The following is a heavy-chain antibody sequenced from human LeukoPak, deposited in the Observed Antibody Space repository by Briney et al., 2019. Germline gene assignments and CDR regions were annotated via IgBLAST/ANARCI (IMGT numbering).Heavy chain of an antibody. Sequence: ASVKVSWKASGYTFTSYGISWVRQAPGQGLEWMGWISAYNGNTNYAQKLQGRVTMTTDTSTSTAYMELRSLRSDDTAVYYCARYYYDSSGYYNFDYWGQGTLVTVSS. D-gene: IGHD3-22*01. J-gene: IGHJ4*02. CDR1: GYTFTSYG. V-gene: IGHV1-18*01. CDR3: ARYYYDSSGYYNFDY. CDR2: ISAYNGNT.